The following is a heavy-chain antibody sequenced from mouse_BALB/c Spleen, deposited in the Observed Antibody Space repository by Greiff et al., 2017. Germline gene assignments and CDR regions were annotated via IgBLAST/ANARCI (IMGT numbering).Heavy chain of an antibody. Sequence: VQRVESGPGLVAPSQSLSITCTVSGFSLTSYGVHWVRQPPGKGLEWLGVIWAGGSTNYNSALMSRLSISKDNSKSQVFLKMNSLQTDDTAMYYCARDRGITTVVPYYAMDYWGQGTSVTVSS. D-gene: IGHD1-1*01. CDR2: IWAGGST. CDR3: ARDRGITTVVPYYAMDY. V-gene: IGHV2-9*02. CDR1: GFSLTSYG. J-gene: IGHJ4*01.